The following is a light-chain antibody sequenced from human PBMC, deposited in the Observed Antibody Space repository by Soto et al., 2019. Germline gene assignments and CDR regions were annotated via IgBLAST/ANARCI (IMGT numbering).Light chain of an antibody. V-gene: IGLV1-51*01. CDR2: DNN. Sequence: QSVLTQPPSVSAAPGQKVTISCSGSSSNIGNNYVSWYQHLPGTAPKLLIYDNNKRPSGIPDRFSGSKSGTSATLGITGLQTGDEADYYCGTWDNSLSCVIFGGGTQLTVL. CDR1: SSNIGNNY. J-gene: IGLJ2*01. CDR3: GTWDNSLSCVI.